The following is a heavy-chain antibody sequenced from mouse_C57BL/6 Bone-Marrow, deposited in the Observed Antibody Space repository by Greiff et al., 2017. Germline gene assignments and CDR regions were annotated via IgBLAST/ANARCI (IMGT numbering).Heavy chain of an antibody. D-gene: IGHD1-1*01. V-gene: IGHV5-4*01. CDR1: GFTFSSYA. J-gene: IGHJ2*01. CDR2: ISDGGSYT. CDR3: ARDGGSSDY. Sequence: EVKLVESGGGLVKPGGSLKLSCAASGFTFSSYAMSWVRQTPEKRLEWVATISDGGSYTYYPDNVKGRFTISRDNAKNNLYLQMSHRKSEDTAMYDCARDGGSSDYWGQGTTLTVSS.